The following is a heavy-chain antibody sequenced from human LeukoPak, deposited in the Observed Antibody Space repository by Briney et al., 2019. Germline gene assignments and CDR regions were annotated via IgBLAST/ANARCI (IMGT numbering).Heavy chain of an antibody. Sequence: GGSLRLSCAASGFTFSSYWMHWVRQAPGKGLVWVSRIKSDGSSTSYADSVRGRFTISRDNAKNTLYLQMNSLRAEDTAVYYCARGTPFDYYGSGSPFDYWGQGTLVTVSS. CDR1: GFTFSSYW. V-gene: IGHV3-74*01. CDR2: IKSDGSST. J-gene: IGHJ4*02. D-gene: IGHD3-10*01. CDR3: ARGTPFDYYGSGSPFDY.